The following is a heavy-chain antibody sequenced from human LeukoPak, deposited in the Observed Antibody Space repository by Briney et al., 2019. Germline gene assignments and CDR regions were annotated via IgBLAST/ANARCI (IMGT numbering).Heavy chain of an antibody. V-gene: IGHV4-4*07. D-gene: IGHD1-26*01. CDR3: ARGGDSGSFAATSRCWFDP. J-gene: IGHJ5*02. CDR2: IYTSGST. Sequence: KPSETLSLTCTVSGGSISSYYWSWIRQPAGKGLEWVGRIYTSGSTNYNPSLKSRVTMSVDTSKNQFSLKLTSATAADTAVYYCARGGDSGSFAATSRCWFDPWGRGTLVTVSS. CDR1: GGSISSYY.